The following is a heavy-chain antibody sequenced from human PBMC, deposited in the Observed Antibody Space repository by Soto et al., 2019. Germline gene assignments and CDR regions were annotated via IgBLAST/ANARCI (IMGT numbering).Heavy chain of an antibody. CDR2: IYHSGST. D-gene: IGHD6-13*01. V-gene: IGHV4-30-2*01. J-gene: IGHJ6*02. CDR3: ARSGIAAAGAYYYGMDV. Sequence: SETLSLTCAVSGGSISSGGYSWSWIRQPPGKGLEWIGYIYHSGSTYYNPSLKSRVTISVDRSKNQFSLKLSSVTAADTAVYYCARSGIAAAGAYYYGMDVWGQGTTVT. CDR1: GGSISSGGYS.